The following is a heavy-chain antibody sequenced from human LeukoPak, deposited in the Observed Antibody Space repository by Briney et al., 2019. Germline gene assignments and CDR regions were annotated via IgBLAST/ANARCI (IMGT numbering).Heavy chain of an antibody. CDR1: GGSFSGYY. V-gene: IGHV4-34*01. CDR3: ARGSRGLLWFGELLSFDY. J-gene: IGHJ4*02. D-gene: IGHD3-10*01. CDR2: INHSGST. Sequence: SETLSLTCAVYGGSFSGYYWSWIRQPPGKGLEWIGEINHSGSTNYNPSLKSRVTISVDTSKNQFPLKLSSVTAADTAVYYCARGSRGLLWFGELLSFDYWGQGTLVTVSS.